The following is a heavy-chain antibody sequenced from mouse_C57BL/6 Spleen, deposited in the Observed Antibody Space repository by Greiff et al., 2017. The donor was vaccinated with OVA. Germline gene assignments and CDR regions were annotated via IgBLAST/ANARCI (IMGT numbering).Heavy chain of an antibody. V-gene: IGHV1-82*01. J-gene: IGHJ2*01. D-gene: IGHD2-1*01. CDR3: ARTIDYGNYEDF. CDR2: IYPGDGDT. Sequence: QVQLKQSGPELVKPGASVKISCKASGYAFSSSWMNWVKQRPGKGLEWIGRIYPGDGDTNYNGKFKGKATLTADKSSSTAYMQLSSLTSEDSAVYFCARTIDYGNYEDFWGQGTTLTVSS. CDR1: GYAFSSSW.